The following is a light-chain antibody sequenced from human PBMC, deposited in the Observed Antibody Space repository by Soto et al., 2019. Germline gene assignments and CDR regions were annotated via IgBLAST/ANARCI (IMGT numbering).Light chain of an antibody. J-gene: IGLJ1*01. Sequence: SVPACVSGPPGQSITISCTGTSSDVGGYNYVSWYQQHPGKAPKLMIYDVSNRPSGVSNRFSGSKSGNTASLTISGLQAEDEADYYCSSYTSSSTLYVFGTGTKVTVL. CDR1: SSDVGGYNY. CDR3: SSYTSSSTLYV. CDR2: DVS. V-gene: IGLV2-14*01.